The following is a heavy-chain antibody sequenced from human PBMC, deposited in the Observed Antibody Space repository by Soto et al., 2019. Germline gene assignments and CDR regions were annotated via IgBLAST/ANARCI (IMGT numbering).Heavy chain of an antibody. Sequence: QVQLAESGGGAVHPGRSLTVSCAASGFTFSSSAMHWVRQAPGKGLEWVAVISSDGNNKFYADFVEGRFSISRDNSKNKLYLEVNSLTTEDTAVYYCARAFSTSTFFIDSWGRGTPVTVSS. CDR3: ARAFSTSTFFIDS. V-gene: IGHV3-30-3*01. J-gene: IGHJ5*01. D-gene: IGHD2-2*01. CDR1: GFTFSSSA. CDR2: ISSDGNNK.